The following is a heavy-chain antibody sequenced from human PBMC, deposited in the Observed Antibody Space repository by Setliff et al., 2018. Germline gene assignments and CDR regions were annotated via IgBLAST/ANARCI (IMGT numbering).Heavy chain of an antibody. CDR2: INHSGST. Sequence: SETLSLTCAVYGGSFSGYYWSWIRQPPGKGLEWIGEINHSGSTNYNPSLKSRVTISVDTSKNQFSLKLSSVTAAGTAVYYCARICSSTSCPYYYGMDVWGQGTTVTVSS. D-gene: IGHD2-2*01. V-gene: IGHV4-34*01. CDR3: ARICSSTSCPYYYGMDV. J-gene: IGHJ6*02. CDR1: GGSFSGYY.